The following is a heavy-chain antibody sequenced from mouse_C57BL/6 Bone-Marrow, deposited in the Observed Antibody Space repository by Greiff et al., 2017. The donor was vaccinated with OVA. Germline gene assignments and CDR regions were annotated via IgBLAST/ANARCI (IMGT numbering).Heavy chain of an antibody. CDR2: LYPRSGNT. J-gene: IGHJ4*01. V-gene: IGHV1-81*01. Sequence: VQLQQSGAELARPGASVKLSCKASGYTFTSYGISWVKQRTGQGLEWIGELYPRSGNTYYNEKFKGKATLTADKSSSTAYMELRSLTSEDSAVYFCARCGYDRRDYYAMDYWGQGTSVTVTS. CDR1: GYTFTSYG. D-gene: IGHD2-2*01. CDR3: ARCGYDRRDYYAMDY.